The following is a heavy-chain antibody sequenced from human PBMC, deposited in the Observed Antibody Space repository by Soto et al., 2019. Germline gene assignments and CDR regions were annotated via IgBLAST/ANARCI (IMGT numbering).Heavy chain of an antibody. CDR3: ARADSGYAPGYYYYGMDV. V-gene: IGHV3-48*01. J-gene: IGHJ6*02. D-gene: IGHD5-12*01. Sequence: EVQLVESGGGLVQPGGSLRLSCAASGFTFSSYSMNWVRQAPGKGLEWVSYISSSSSTIYYADSVKGRFTISRDNAKNALYLQMNSLRAGDTAVYYCARADSGYAPGYYYYGMDVWGQGTTVTVSS. CDR1: GFTFSSYS. CDR2: ISSSSSTI.